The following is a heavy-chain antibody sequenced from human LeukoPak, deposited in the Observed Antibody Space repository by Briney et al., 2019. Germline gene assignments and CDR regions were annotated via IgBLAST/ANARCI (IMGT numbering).Heavy chain of an antibody. J-gene: IGHJ5*02. CDR3: ARGDVGATAVPFDP. D-gene: IGHD1-26*01. Sequence: SETLSLTCAVYGGSFGGYYWSWIRQPPGKGLEWIGEINHSGSTNYNPSLKSRVTISVDTSKDQFSLKLTSATAADTAVYYCARGDVGATAVPFDPWGQGTLVTVSS. V-gene: IGHV4-34*01. CDR1: GGSFGGYY. CDR2: INHSGST.